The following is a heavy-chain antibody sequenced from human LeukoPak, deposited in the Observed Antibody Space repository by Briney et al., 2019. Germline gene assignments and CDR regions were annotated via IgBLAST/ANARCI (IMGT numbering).Heavy chain of an antibody. CDR2: TNPSGSSI. CDR1: GFTFSSYE. D-gene: IGHD5-18*01. J-gene: IGHJ4*02. V-gene: IGHV3-48*03. CDR3: ARRGFNYDSYHFDY. Sequence: GASVRLSCAASGFTFSSYEMNWVRQAPGQGLEWVSYTNPSGSSIYYADSVQGRFTITRENAKNSGYLQMNSLRAEDTAVYYCARRGFNYDSYHFDYWGQGTLVTVP.